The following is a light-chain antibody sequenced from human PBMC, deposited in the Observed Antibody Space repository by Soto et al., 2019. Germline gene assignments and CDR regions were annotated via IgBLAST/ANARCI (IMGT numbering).Light chain of an antibody. V-gene: IGLV2-14*01. J-gene: IGLJ2*01. CDR1: SIDVGGYNY. Sequence: QSALTQPASVSGSPGQSITISCTGTSIDVGGYNYVSWYQQHPGKAPKLTIYDVSNRPSGVSNRFSGSKSGNTASLTISGLQAEDEADYYCSSYTSSSTLVFGGGTKLTVL. CDR3: SSYTSSSTLV. CDR2: DVS.